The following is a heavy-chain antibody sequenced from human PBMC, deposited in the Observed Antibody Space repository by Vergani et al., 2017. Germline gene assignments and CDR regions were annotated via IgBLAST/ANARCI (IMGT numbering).Heavy chain of an antibody. Sequence: QVQLVQSGAEVKKPGASVKVSCKASGYTFTGYYMHWVRQAPGQGLEWMGRIIPILGIANYAQKFQGRVTITADKSTSTAYMELSSLRSEDTAVYYCARDPADGYNDYWGQGTLVTVSS. D-gene: IGHD5-24*01. J-gene: IGHJ4*02. CDR3: ARDPADGYNDY. CDR1: GYTFTGYY. CDR2: IIPILGIA. V-gene: IGHV1-69*09.